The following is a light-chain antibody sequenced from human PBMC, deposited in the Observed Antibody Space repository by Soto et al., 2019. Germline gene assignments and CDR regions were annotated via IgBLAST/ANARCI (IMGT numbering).Light chain of an antibody. CDR1: QNINSH. CDR2: AAS. V-gene: IGKV1-39*01. Sequence: DIQMTQSPSSLSASLGDRVTITCRASQNINSHLNWYQQKPGKAPKVLIYAASRLQSAVPSRFSGSGSGSEFTLTISSLEPEDFATYYCQQSHITTLFTFGKGTKLEIK. J-gene: IGKJ2*01. CDR3: QQSHITTLFT.